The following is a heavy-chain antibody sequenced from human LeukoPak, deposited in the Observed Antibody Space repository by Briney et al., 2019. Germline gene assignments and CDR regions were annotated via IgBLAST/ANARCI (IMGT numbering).Heavy chain of an antibody. V-gene: IGHV3-23*01. CDR3: AKTRGPVAFNPDY. Sequence: GGSLRLSCAASGFTFSSYAMSWVRQAPGKGPEWVSTISGSGGRTFYADSVKGRFTISRDNSKNTLYLQMNSLRAEDTAVYYCAKTRGPVAFNPDYWGQGTLVTVSS. CDR2: ISGSGGRT. CDR1: GFTFSSYA. D-gene: IGHD5-12*01. J-gene: IGHJ4*02.